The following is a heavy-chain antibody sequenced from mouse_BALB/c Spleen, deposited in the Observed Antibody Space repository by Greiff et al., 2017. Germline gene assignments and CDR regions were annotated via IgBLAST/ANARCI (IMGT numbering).Heavy chain of an antibody. Sequence: QVQLQQSGPGLVAPSQSLSITCTVSGFSLPGYGVNWVRQPPGKGLEWLGMIWGDGSPDYNSALKSRLSISKDNSKSQVFLKMNSLQTDDTARYYCAREVWDEFACWGQGTLVTVSA. CDR3: AREVWDEFAC. J-gene: IGHJ3*01. CDR2: IWGDGSP. D-gene: IGHD4-1*01. V-gene: IGHV2-6-7*01. CDR1: GFSLPGYG.